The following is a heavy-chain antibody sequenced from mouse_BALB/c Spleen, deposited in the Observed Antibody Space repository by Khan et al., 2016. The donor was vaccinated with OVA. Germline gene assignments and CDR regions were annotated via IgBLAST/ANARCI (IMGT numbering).Heavy chain of an antibody. CDR2: INPSNGYT. D-gene: IGHD2-14*01. J-gene: IGHJ3*01. CDR1: GYTFTTYT. V-gene: IGHV1-4*01. Sequence: VQLQESGAELARPGASVKMSCKASGYTFTTYTMHWVKQRPGQGLEWIGYINPSNGYTNYNQKFKDKSTLTADKSSSTAYMQLSSLTSDYSAVYYCAREWAYNRSDGWFSYWGQGTLVTVSA. CDR3: AREWAYNRSDGWFSY.